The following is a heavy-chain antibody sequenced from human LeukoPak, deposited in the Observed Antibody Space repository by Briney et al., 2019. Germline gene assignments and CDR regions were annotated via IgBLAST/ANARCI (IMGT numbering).Heavy chain of an antibody. D-gene: IGHD2-15*01. J-gene: IGHJ4*02. CDR3: AKVCCSGGSCYPVDY. CDR1: GFTFSSSG. V-gene: IGHV3-30*18. CDR2: ISYDGSNK. Sequence: GRSLRLSCAASGFTFSSSGMHWVRQAPGKGLEWVAVISYDGSNKYYADSVKGRFTISRDNSKNTLYLQMNSLRAEDTAVYYCAKVCCSGGSCYPVDYWGQGTLVTVSS.